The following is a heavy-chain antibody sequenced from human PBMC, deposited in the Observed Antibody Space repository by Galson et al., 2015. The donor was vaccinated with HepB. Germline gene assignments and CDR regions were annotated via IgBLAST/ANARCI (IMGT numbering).Heavy chain of an antibody. Sequence: SVKVSCKASGGTFSSYAISWVRQAPGQGLEWMGGIIPIFGTANYAQKFQGRVTITADESTSTAYMELSSLRSEDTAVYYCARAGGKTYYDFWSGYYSGNNWFDPWGQGTLVTVSS. CDR2: IIPIFGTA. D-gene: IGHD3-3*01. V-gene: IGHV1-69*13. J-gene: IGHJ5*02. CDR3: ARAGGKTYYDFWSGYYSGNNWFDP. CDR1: GGTFSSYA.